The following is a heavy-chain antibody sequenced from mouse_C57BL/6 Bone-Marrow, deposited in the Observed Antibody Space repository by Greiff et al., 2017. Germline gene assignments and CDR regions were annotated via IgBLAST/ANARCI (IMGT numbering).Heavy chain of an antibody. D-gene: IGHD1-1*01. CDR2: IDPEEGET. Sequence: VQLQQSGAELVKPGASVKLSCTASGFNIKDYYMHWVKQRTEQGLEWIGRIDPEEGETKYAPKFQGKAPITADTSSTTAYLQLSSLTSEDTAVYYCATLIYYGSPHWYFDVWGTGTTVTVSS. CDR3: ATLIYYGSPHWYFDV. CDR1: GFNIKDYY. J-gene: IGHJ1*03. V-gene: IGHV14-2*01.